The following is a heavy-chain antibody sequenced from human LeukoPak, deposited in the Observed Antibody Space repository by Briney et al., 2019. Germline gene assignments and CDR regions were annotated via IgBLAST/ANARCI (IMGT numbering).Heavy chain of an antibody. V-gene: IGHV1-18*01. CDR3: ARIPYYYYYYMDV. CDR2: ISACNGNT. J-gene: IGHJ6*03. CDR1: GYTFTSYD. Sequence: ASVKVSCKASGYTFTSYDISWVRQAPGQGLEWMGWISACNGNTNYAQKLQGRVTMTTDTSTSTAYMELRSLRSDDTAVYYCARIPYYYYYYMDVWGKGTTVTISS. D-gene: IGHD2-2*01.